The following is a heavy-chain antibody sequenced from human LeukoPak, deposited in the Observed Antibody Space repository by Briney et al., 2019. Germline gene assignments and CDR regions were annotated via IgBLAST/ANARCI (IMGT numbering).Heavy chain of an antibody. CDR1: GGSISSYY. V-gene: IGHV4-4*07. CDR2: IYTSGST. CDR3: ARDTAYSSSLYYYYHMDV. Sequence: SETLSLTCTVSGGSISSYYWSWLRQPAGKGLEWIGRIYTSGSTNYNPSLKSRVTISVDTSKNQFSLKLSSVTAADTGVYYCARDTAYSSSLYYYYHMDVWGKGTAVTVSS. J-gene: IGHJ6*03. D-gene: IGHD6-6*01.